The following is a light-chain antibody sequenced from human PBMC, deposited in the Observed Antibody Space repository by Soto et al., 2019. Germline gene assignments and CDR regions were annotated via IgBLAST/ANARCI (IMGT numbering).Light chain of an antibody. V-gene: IGKV1-5*01. CDR3: QQYNSYSPLT. J-gene: IGKJ4*01. CDR2: DTF. CDR1: QSISSW. Sequence: DIQMTQSPSSLSASVGDRVSITCRASQSISSWLAWYQQKPGEAPKLLMFDTFSLESGVPSRFSGSRSGTESTLTISSLQPDDYATYYCQQYNSYSPLTFGGGTKWIS.